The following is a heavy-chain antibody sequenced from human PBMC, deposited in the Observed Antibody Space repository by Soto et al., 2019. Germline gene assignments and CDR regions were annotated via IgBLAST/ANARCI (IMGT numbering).Heavy chain of an antibody. CDR2: INPNSGGT. J-gene: IGHJ4*02. CDR3: NRDPMDTAMAPDD. D-gene: IGHD5-18*01. CDR1: GSTFTGYY. Sequence: GXSVKVSCKASGSTFTGYYRDLVRQAPGQGLECMGWINPNSGGTNYAQKFQGRVTMTMDTSISTAYMELSRLRSDDTAVYYCNRDPMDTAMAPDDWAQGTLVTVPS. V-gene: IGHV1-2*02.